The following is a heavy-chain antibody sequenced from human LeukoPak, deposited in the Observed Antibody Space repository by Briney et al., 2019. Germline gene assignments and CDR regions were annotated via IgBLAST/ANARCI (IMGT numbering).Heavy chain of an antibody. Sequence: GGSLRLSCAASGFTFSSYAMSWVRQAPGKGLEWVSALSGSGSSTYYADSVKGRFTISRDNSKSTLYLQMNSLRAEDTAVYYCAKIESYSVLGAYYFDSWGQGTLVTVSS. CDR3: AKIESYSVLGAYYFDS. V-gene: IGHV3-23*01. J-gene: IGHJ4*02. D-gene: IGHD1-26*01. CDR1: GFTFSSYA. CDR2: LSGSGSST.